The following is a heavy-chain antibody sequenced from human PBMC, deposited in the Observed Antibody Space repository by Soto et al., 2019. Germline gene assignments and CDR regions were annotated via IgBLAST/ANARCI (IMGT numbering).Heavy chain of an antibody. D-gene: IGHD3-9*01. J-gene: IGHJ4*02. CDR1: GFTFSSYA. Sequence: EVQLLESGGGLVQPGGSLRLSCAASGFTFSSYAMSWVRQAPGKGLEWVSAISGSGGSTYYADPVKGRFTISRDNSKNTLYLEMNRLRAEDTAVDYCAKSNEYYDILTGYYARCFFDFWGQGTLVTVSS. CDR2: ISGSGGST. CDR3: AKSNEYYDILTGYYARCFFDF. V-gene: IGHV3-23*01.